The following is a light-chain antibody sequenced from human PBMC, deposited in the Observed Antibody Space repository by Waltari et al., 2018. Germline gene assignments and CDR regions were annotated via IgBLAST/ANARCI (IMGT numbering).Light chain of an antibody. CDR1: PCVLSSCNNQNY. V-gene: IGKV4-1*01. J-gene: IGKJ1*01. CDR3: QQYYSTPPT. Sequence: DIVMTQPPDSLAVSLGARATINCKSVPCVLSSCNNQNYLAWYQQKPGQPPKLLICWASIRESGVPDRFSGSGSGTDFTLTISSLQAEDVAVYYCQQYYSTPPTFGQGTKVEIK. CDR2: WAS.